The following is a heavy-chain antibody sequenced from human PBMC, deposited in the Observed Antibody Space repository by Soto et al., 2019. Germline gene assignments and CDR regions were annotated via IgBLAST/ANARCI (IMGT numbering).Heavy chain of an antibody. D-gene: IGHD6-6*01. Sequence: SETLSLTCAVYGGSFSGYYWSWIRQPPGKGLEWIGEINHSGSTNYNPSLKSRVTISVDTSKNQFSLKLSSVTAADTAVYYCARGRGSSSSLYYFDYWGQGTLVTVSS. J-gene: IGHJ4*02. CDR2: INHSGST. V-gene: IGHV4-34*01. CDR3: ARGRGSSSSLYYFDY. CDR1: GGSFSGYY.